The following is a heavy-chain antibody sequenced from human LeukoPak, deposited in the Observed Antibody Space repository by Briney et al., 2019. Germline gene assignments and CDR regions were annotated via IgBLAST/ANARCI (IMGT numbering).Heavy chain of an antibody. Sequence: TSETLSLTCTVSGGSISSGSYSWSWIRQPPGKGLEWIGSIYYSGSTYYNPSLKSRVTISVDTSKNQFSLKLSSVTAADTAVYYCARGAQWLAGYTDVWGKGTTVTVSS. V-gene: IGHV4-39*07. J-gene: IGHJ6*03. CDR3: ARGAQWLAGYTDV. CDR2: IYYSGST. D-gene: IGHD6-19*01. CDR1: GGSISSGSYS.